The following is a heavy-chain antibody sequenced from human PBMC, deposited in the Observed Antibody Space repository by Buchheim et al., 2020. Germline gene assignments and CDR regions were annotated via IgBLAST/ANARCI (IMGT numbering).Heavy chain of an antibody. V-gene: IGHV1-46*01. J-gene: IGHJ6*02. CDR1: GYTFTSYY. D-gene: IGHD2-2*01. Sequence: QVQLVQSGAEVKKPGASVKVSCKASGYTFTSYYMHWVQQAPGQGLEWMGIINPSGGSTSYAQKFQGRVTMTRDTSTSTVYMELSSLRSEDTAVYYCARGQVGYCSSTSCYRYYYYYGMDVWGQGTT. CDR3: ARGQVGYCSSTSCYRYYYYYGMDV. CDR2: INPSGGST.